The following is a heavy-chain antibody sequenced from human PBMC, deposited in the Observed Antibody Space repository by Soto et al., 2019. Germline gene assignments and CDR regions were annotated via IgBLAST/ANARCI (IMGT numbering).Heavy chain of an antibody. D-gene: IGHD4-17*01. J-gene: IGHJ6*02. CDR1: GFTFSSSG. V-gene: IGHV3-33*01. Sequence: QVQLVESGGGVVQPGRSLRLSCAASGFTFSSSGMHWVRQAPGKGLEWVAVIWYDGSNKYYADSVKGRFTISRDNSKNTLYLQMNSLRAEDTAVYYCAREDLRTKEYYGMDVWGQGTTVTVSS. CDR3: AREDLRTKEYYGMDV. CDR2: IWYDGSNK.